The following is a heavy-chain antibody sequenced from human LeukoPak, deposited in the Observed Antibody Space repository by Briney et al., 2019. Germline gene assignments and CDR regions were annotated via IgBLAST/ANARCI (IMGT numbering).Heavy chain of an antibody. Sequence: GASVKVSCKASGYTFTSYYMHWVRQAPGQGLEWMGILNPSGGSSSYAQKFQGRATLTRATSTSTVYMELSSLRSEDTAVYYCARTAGRTFDYWGQGTLVTVSS. CDR2: LNPSGGSS. J-gene: IGHJ4*02. CDR3: ARTAGRTFDY. CDR1: GYTFTSYY. V-gene: IGHV1-46*01. D-gene: IGHD6-6*01.